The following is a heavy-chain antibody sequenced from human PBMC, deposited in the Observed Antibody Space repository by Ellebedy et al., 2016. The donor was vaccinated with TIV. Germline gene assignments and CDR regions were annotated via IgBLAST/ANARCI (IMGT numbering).Heavy chain of an antibody. CDR1: GGSFSGYY. V-gene: IGHV4-34*01. D-gene: IGHD6-19*01. CDR3: ARGTVALQSLKYFDS. Sequence: SETLSLTXAVYGGSFSGYYWSWIRQSPGKGLDWIGEINHSGSTNYNPSLKSRVTLSVDTSKNQFSLKLSSVTAADTAVYYCARGTVALQSLKYFDSWGQGTLVTVSS. J-gene: IGHJ4*02. CDR2: INHSGST.